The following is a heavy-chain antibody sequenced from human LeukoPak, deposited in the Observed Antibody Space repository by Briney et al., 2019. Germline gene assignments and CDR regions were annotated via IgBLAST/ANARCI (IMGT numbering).Heavy chain of an antibody. Sequence: GGSLRLSCAASGFTFSSYSMNWVRQAPGKGLEWVSYISSSSTIYYADSVKGRFTISRDNAKNSLYLRMNSLRAEDTAVYYCAGEYSSSYEIDYWGQGTLVTVSS. CDR3: AGEYSSSYEIDY. J-gene: IGHJ4*02. CDR1: GFTFSSYS. D-gene: IGHD6-6*01. V-gene: IGHV3-48*01. CDR2: ISSSSTI.